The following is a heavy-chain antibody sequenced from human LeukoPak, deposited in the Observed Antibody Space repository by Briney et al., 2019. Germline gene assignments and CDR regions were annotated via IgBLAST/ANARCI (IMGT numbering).Heavy chain of an antibody. CDR2: IGTAGDT. Sequence: GGSLRLSCAASGFTFSSYDMYWVRQATGKGLEWVSAIGTAGDTYYPGSVKGRFTISRDNSKNTLYLQMNSLRAEDTAVYYCAREGYCSGGSCYRDDAFDIWGQGTMVTVSS. J-gene: IGHJ3*02. CDR1: GFTFSSYD. D-gene: IGHD2-15*01. V-gene: IGHV3-13*01. CDR3: AREGYCSGGSCYRDDAFDI.